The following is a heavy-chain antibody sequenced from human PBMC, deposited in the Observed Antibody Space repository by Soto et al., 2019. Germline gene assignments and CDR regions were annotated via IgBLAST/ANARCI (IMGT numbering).Heavy chain of an antibody. V-gene: IGHV4-31*02. Sequence: ILSPTLTVSGGSISTGGYPSSGICHHPGKGLEWIGYIYYSGSTYYKPSLKSRVNISVDTSKNQFSLKLSSVTAAETAVYYCAILPEDYYYYGMDVWGHGSTVTVSS. CDR2: IYYSGST. CDR3: AILPEDYYYYGMDV. D-gene: IGHD1-26*01. CDR1: GGSISTGGYP. J-gene: IGHJ6*02.